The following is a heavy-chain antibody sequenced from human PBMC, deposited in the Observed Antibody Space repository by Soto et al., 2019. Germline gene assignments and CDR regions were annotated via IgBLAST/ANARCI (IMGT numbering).Heavy chain of an antibody. CDR1: GFTFSSYI. CDR2: ISISSSYI. Sequence: GGSRRLSWAASGFTFSSYIMNWVRQAPGKGLEWVSSISISSSYIYYADSVKGRFTISRDNAKNSLYLQMNSLRAEDTAVYYCAREGDDYVFDYWGQGTLVTVSS. D-gene: IGHD3-16*01. J-gene: IGHJ4*02. CDR3: AREGDDYVFDY. V-gene: IGHV3-21*01.